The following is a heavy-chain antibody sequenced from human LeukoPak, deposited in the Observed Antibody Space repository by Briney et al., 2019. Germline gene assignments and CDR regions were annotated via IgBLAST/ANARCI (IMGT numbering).Heavy chain of an antibody. CDR2: ISGSGGNT. D-gene: IGHD2-21*02. CDR1: GFTFSTRW. J-gene: IGHJ6*02. CDR3: AKETESVAYGMDV. V-gene: IGHV3-23*01. Sequence: GGSLRLSCAASGFTFSTRWMSWVRQAPGKGLEWVSGISGSGGNTYYADSVKGRFTFSRDNSKNTLYLQMNSLRAEDTAVYYCAKETESVAYGMDVWGQGTTVTVSS.